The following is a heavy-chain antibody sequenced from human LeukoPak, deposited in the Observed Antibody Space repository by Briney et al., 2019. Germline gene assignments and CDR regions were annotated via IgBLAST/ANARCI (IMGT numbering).Heavy chain of an antibody. CDR1: GFTFSSYA. Sequence: GGSLRLSCAASGFTFSSYAMSWVRQAPGKGLEWVSAISGSGGSTYYADSVRGRFTISRDNSKNTLYLQMNSLRADDTAVYYCAKDRGSGSFDYWGQGTLVTVSS. CDR2: ISGSGGST. J-gene: IGHJ4*02. D-gene: IGHD3-10*01. V-gene: IGHV3-23*01. CDR3: AKDRGSGSFDY.